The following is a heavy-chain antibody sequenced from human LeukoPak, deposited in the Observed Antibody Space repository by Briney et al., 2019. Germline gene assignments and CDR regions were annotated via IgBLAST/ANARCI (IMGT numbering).Heavy chain of an antibody. CDR3: ARLQLWSYVGTIDY. CDR1: GGSISSSSYY. CDR2: IYYSGST. Sequence: SETLSLTCTVSGGSISSSSYYWGWIRQPPGKGLEWIGSIYYSGSTYYNPSLKSRFTISVDTSKNQFSLKLSSVTAADTAVYYCARLQLWSYVGTIDYWGQGTLVTVSS. J-gene: IGHJ4*02. D-gene: IGHD5-18*01. V-gene: IGHV4-39*01.